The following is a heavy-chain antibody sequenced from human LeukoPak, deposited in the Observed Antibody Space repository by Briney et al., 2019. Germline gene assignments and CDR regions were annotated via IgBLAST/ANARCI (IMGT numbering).Heavy chain of an antibody. V-gene: IGHV3-21*01. D-gene: IGHD2-15*01. CDR1: GFTFSSYT. J-gene: IGHJ6*02. Sequence: GGSLRLSCAAPGFTFSSYTMNWVRQAPGKGLEWVSSISSSSSYIYYADSVKGRLNISRDNAKNSLYLQMNSLRAEDTAVYYCARDPTPRYCSGGSCYTHYGMDVWGQGTTVTVSS. CDR2: ISSSSSYI. CDR3: ARDPTPRYCSGGSCYTHYGMDV.